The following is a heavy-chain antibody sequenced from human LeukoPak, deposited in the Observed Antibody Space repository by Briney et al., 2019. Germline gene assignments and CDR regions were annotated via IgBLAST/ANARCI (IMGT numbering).Heavy chain of an antibody. CDR1: GFTFSSYS. D-gene: IGHD5-18*01. CDR3: ARGYYYAYHY. J-gene: IGHJ4*02. CDR2: ITSSSGTI. Sequence: GGSLRLSCAASGFTFSSYSMNWVRQAPGKGLEWVSHITSSSGTIHYADSVKGRCTISRDNAKNSLYLQINGLRAEDTAVYYCARGYYYAYHYWSQGTLVTVSS. V-gene: IGHV3-48*01.